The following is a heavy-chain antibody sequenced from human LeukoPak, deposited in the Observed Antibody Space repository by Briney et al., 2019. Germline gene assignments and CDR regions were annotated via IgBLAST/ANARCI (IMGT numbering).Heavy chain of an antibody. D-gene: IGHD2-15*01. CDR1: GFTFSSYG. J-gene: IGHJ4*02. CDR2: ISYDGSNK. Sequence: GRSLRLSCAASGFTFSSYGMHWVRQAPGKGLEWVAVISYDGSNKYYADSVKGRFTISGDNSKNTLYLQMNSLRAEDTAVYYCAKDNCSGGSCYFDYWGQGTLVTVSS. V-gene: IGHV3-30*18. CDR3: AKDNCSGGSCYFDY.